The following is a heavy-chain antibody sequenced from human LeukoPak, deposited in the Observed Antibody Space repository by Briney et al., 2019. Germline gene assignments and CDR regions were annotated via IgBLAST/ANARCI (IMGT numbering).Heavy chain of an antibody. Sequence: PGGSLRLSGAASGFTFSGYPIHWVRQAPGKGLEWVANIKPDGTTKFYVDSVKGRFTISRDNALNSLYLQMNSLRAEDTAIYYCARSIPYGTTWYGRSDYWGQGTLVTVSS. CDR1: GFTFSGYP. CDR2: IKPDGTTK. V-gene: IGHV3-7*03. D-gene: IGHD6-13*01. CDR3: ARSIPYGTTWYGRSDY. J-gene: IGHJ4*02.